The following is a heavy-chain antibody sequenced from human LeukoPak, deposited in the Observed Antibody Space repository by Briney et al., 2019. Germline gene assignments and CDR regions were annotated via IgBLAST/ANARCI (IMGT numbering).Heavy chain of an antibody. Sequence: SETLSLTCAVSGYSISSAYYWGWIRQPPGKGLEWIGSIYHSMRTYYNPSLKSRVTISVDTSKNQFSLKLSSVTAADTAVYYCVRHDYAGDYYYYMDVWGKGTTVTVSS. CDR1: GYSISSAYY. CDR2: IYHSMRT. CDR3: VRHDYAGDYYYYMDV. D-gene: IGHD4-17*01. V-gene: IGHV4-38-2*01. J-gene: IGHJ6*03.